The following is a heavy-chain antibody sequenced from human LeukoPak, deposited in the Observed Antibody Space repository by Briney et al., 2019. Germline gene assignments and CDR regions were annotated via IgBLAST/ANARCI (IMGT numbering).Heavy chain of an antibody. V-gene: IGHV1-69*06. CDR2: IIPIFGTA. D-gene: IGHD3-10*02. CDR3: ARDLSRVNPWGVRLDDAFDI. J-gene: IGHJ3*02. Sequence: ASVKVSCKASGYTFTGYYMHWVRQAPGQGLEWMGGIIPIFGTANYAQKFQGRVTITADKSTSTAYMELSSLRSEDTAVYYCARDLSRVNPWGVRLDDAFDIWGQGTMVTVSS. CDR1: GYTFTGYY.